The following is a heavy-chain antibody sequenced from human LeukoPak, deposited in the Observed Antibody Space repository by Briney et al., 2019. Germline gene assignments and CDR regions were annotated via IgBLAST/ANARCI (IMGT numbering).Heavy chain of an antibody. Sequence: GASVKVSCKVSGYTLTELSMHWVRQAPGKGLEWMGGFDPEDGVTIYAQKFQGRVTMTEDTSTDTAYMELSSLRSEDTAVYYCATGDVLLWFGESRPFDYWGQGTLVTVSS. CDR2: FDPEDGVT. CDR1: GYTLTELS. V-gene: IGHV1-24*01. CDR3: ATGDVLLWFGESRPFDY. D-gene: IGHD3-10*01. J-gene: IGHJ4*02.